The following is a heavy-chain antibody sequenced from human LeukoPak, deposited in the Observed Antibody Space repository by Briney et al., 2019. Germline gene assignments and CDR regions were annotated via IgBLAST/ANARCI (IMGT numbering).Heavy chain of an antibody. J-gene: IGHJ5*02. V-gene: IGHV1-3*01. CDR2: INAGNGNT. CDR3: ARADLNSSSWSGWFDP. D-gene: IGHD6-13*01. CDR1: GYTFTSYA. Sequence: GASVKVSCKASGYTFTSYAMHWVRQAPGQRQEWMGWINAGNGNTKYSQKFQGRVTITRDTSASTAYMELSSLRSEDTAVYYCARADLNSSSWSGWFDPWGQGTLVTVSS.